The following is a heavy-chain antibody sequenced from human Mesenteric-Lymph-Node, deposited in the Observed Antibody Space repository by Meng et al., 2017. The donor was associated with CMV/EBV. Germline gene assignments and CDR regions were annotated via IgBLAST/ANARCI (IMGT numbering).Heavy chain of an antibody. D-gene: IGHD3-3*01. V-gene: IGHV3-23*01. CDR1: GFTFSSHA. Sequence: GESLKISCAASGFTFSSHAMSWVRQAPGKGLEWVSAISGSGSNTYYADSVKGRFTISRDNSKNTLYLQMNSLRAEDTALYYCAKEWSIFGVVPPHYWGQGTLVTVSS. CDR3: AKEWSIFGVVPPHY. J-gene: IGHJ4*02. CDR2: ISGSGSNT.